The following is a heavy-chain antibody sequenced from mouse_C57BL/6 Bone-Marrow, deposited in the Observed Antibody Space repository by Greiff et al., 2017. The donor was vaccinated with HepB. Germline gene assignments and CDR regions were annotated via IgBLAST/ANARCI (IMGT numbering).Heavy chain of an antibody. V-gene: IGHV1-7*01. CDR1: GYTFTSYW. D-gene: IGHD1-1*01. J-gene: IGHJ3*01. Sequence: QVQLQQSGAELAKPGASVKLSCKASGYTFTSYWMHWVKQRPGQGLEWIGYINPSSGYTKYNQKFKDKAKLTADKSSSTAYMQLSSLTYEDSAVYYCARRDYGSSTFAYWGQGTLVTVSA. CDR3: ARRDYGSSTFAY. CDR2: INPSSGYT.